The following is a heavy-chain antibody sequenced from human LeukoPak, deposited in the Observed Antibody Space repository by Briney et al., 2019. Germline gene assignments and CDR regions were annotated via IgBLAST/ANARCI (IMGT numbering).Heavy chain of an antibody. CDR2: ISQSGST. V-gene: IGHV4-34*01. Sequence: SETLSLTCTVYGESFSGYYWTWIRQPPGKGLEWIGEISQSGSTNYNPSLKSRVTMSVDTSKKQFSLKLNSVTAADTAVYYCARGRYCSGGSCYYYWGQGTLITVSS. D-gene: IGHD2-15*01. CDR3: ARGRYCSGGSCYYY. CDR1: GESFSGYY. J-gene: IGHJ4*02.